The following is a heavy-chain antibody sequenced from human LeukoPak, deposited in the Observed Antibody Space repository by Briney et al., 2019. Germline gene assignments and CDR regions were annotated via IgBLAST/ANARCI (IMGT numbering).Heavy chain of an antibody. Sequence: PGGSLRLSCAASGFTFSDYYMSWIRQAPGKGLEWVSYISSSGSTIYYADSVRGRFTISRDNAKNSLYLQMNSLGAEDTAVYYCARDRHGDYENAFDIWGQGTMVTVSS. CDR3: ARDRHGDYENAFDI. D-gene: IGHD4-17*01. CDR2: ISSSGSTI. V-gene: IGHV3-11*01. J-gene: IGHJ3*02. CDR1: GFTFSDYY.